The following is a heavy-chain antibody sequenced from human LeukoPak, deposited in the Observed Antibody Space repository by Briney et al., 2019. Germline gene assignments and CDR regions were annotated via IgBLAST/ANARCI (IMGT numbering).Heavy chain of an antibody. CDR1: GFTFSNYG. CDR3: ARAPGATDY. Sequence: PGGSLRLSCAASGFTFSNYGMHWVRQAPSKGLEWVAVISYDGIIKNYADSVKGRFTISRDNSKNTVHLQMNSLRAEDTAVYYCARAPGATDYWGQGTLVTVPS. J-gene: IGHJ4*02. V-gene: IGHV3-30*03. CDR2: ISYDGIIK. D-gene: IGHD1-26*01.